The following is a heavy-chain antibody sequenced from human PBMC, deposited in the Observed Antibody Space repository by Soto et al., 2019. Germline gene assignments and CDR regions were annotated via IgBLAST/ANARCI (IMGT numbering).Heavy chain of an antibody. D-gene: IGHD7-27*01. Sequence: QVQLQESGPGLVKPSETLSLTCTVSGGSISSYYWSWIRQPPGKGLEWIGYIYYSGSTDYDPSLKSRVTISVDTSKNQFSLKLSSVTAADTAVYYCARRWGTYCDFWGKGTLVTVSS. CDR2: IYYSGST. CDR3: ARRWGTYCDF. V-gene: IGHV4-59*01. CDR1: GGSISSYY. J-gene: IGHJ4*02.